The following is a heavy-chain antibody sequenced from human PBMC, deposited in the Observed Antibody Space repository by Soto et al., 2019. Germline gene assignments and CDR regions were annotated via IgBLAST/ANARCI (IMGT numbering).Heavy chain of an antibody. D-gene: IGHD3-16*01. Sequence: PGESLKISCKASGYSFPNYWIGWVRQKPGKGLEWMGIIYPHGLDSKYSPSFEGQVTISVDKSTSTAYLQWTSLKASDTAIYYCARRNDNWGGGSDYWGQGTQVTVAS. V-gene: IGHV5-51*01. CDR1: GYSFPNYW. CDR3: ARRNDNWGGGSDY. J-gene: IGHJ4*02. CDR2: IYPHGLDS.